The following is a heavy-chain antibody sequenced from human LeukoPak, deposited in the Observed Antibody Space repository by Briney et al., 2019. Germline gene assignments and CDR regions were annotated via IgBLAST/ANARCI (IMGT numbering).Heavy chain of an antibody. D-gene: IGHD1-14*01. CDR1: GFTFSNYA. V-gene: IGHV3-23*01. J-gene: IGHJ5*02. CDR3: ACRKYFSTWSDP. CDR2: ISGDSVST. Sequence: GGSLRLSCAASGFTFSNYAMTWVRQAPGRGLEWVSGISGDSVSTYYADSVKGRFTISRDNSKNTLYLQMNSLGAEDTAMYYCACRKYFSTWSDPWGQGTLVTVSS.